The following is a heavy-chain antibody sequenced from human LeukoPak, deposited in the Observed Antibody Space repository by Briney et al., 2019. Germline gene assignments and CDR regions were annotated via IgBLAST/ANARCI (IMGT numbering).Heavy chain of an antibody. Sequence: GGSLRLSCAASGFTFSSYAMHWVRQAPGKGLGWVAVISYDGSNKYYADSVKGRFTISRDNSKNTLYLQMNSLRAEDTAVYYCARAPGGHAPVNYWGQGTLVTVSS. J-gene: IGHJ4*02. V-gene: IGHV3-30*04. D-gene: IGHD3-10*01. CDR2: ISYDGSNK. CDR1: GFTFSSYA. CDR3: ARAPGGHAPVNY.